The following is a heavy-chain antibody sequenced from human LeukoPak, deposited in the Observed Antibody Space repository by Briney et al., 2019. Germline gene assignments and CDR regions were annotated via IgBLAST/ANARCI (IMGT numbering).Heavy chain of an antibody. J-gene: IGHJ4*02. CDR1: GFTFDDYA. Sequence: GGSLRLSCAASGFTFDDYAMHWVRQAPGKGLEWVSGISWNSGSIGYADSVKGRFTISRDNSKNTLYLQMNSLRAEDTAVYYCAKLLYYDSSGRHDYWGQGTLVTVSS. D-gene: IGHD3-22*01. CDR2: ISWNSGSI. CDR3: AKLLYYDSSGRHDY. V-gene: IGHV3-9*01.